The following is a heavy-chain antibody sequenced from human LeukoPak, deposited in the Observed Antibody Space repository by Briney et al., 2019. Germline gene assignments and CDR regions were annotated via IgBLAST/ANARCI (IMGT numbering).Heavy chain of an antibody. Sequence: GGSLRLSCEASGFTFSNAWMSWVRQAPGKGLEWVGRIKSKRHGGTTDYAAPVKGRFIISRDDSKNTVYLQMDSLKTEDTAVYYCTAGLGTSDFDYWGQGTLVTVSS. V-gene: IGHV3-15*01. CDR2: IKSKRHGGTT. D-gene: IGHD1-1*01. CDR3: TAGLGTSDFDY. J-gene: IGHJ4*02. CDR1: GFTFSNAW.